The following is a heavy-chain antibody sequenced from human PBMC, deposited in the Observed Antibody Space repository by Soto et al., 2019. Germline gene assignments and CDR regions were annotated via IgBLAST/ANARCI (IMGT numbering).Heavy chain of an antibody. J-gene: IGHJ4*02. Sequence: EVQLVGSGGGLVQPGRSLRLSCAASGFTFDDYAMHWVRQAPGKGLEWVSGISWNSGSIGYADSVKGRFTISRDNAKKSLYLQMNSQRAEDTALYYCAKGGQLLTEGGGYWGQGTLVTVSS. CDR1: GFTFDDYA. CDR2: ISWNSGSI. D-gene: IGHD2-2*01. CDR3: AKGGQLLTEGGGY. V-gene: IGHV3-9*01.